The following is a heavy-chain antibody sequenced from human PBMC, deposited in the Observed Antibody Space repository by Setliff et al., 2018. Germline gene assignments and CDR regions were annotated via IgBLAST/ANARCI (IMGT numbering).Heavy chain of an antibody. CDR1: GGSISSSSYY. V-gene: IGHV4-39*07. CDR2: IYYSGST. J-gene: IGHJ5*02. CDR3: ARRYCSGGSCDFDP. Sequence: SETLSLTCTVSGGSISSSSYYWGWIRQPPGKGLEWIGSIYYSGSTNYNPSLKSRVTISVDTSKNQFSLKLSSVTAADTAVYYCARRYCSGGSCDFDPWGQGTLVTVSS. D-gene: IGHD2-15*01.